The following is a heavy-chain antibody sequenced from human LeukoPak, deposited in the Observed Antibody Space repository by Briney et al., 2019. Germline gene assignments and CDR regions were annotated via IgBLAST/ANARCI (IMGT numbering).Heavy chain of an antibody. CDR3: ARASRTGLGIGSFDY. Sequence: SQTLSLTCTVSGGSISSGGYYWSWIRQPPGKGLEWIGSIYLSGSTYYNPSLKSRVTISVDTSKNQFSLKLSSVTAADTAVYYCARASRTGLGIGSFDYWGQGTLVTVSS. J-gene: IGHJ4*02. CDR2: IYLSGST. CDR1: GGSISSGGYY. D-gene: IGHD7-27*01. V-gene: IGHV4-30-2*03.